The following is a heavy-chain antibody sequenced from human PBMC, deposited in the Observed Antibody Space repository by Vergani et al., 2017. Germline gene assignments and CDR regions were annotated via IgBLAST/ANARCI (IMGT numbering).Heavy chain of an antibody. J-gene: IGHJ1*01. V-gene: IGHV3-23*01. CDR2: INGSGGST. CDR3: AKPLGYCSSTSCYTYFQH. Sequence: EVQLLESGGGLVQPGGSLRLSCAASGFTFSSYAMSWVRQAPGKGLEWVSAINGSGGSTYYADSVKGRFTISRDNSKNTLYLQMNSLRAEDTAVYYCAKPLGYCSSTSCYTYFQHWGQGTLVTVSS. CDR1: GFTFSSYA. D-gene: IGHD2-2*02.